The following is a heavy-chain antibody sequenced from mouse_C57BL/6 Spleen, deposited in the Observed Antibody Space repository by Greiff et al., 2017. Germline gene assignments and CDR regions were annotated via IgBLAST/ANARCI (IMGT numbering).Heavy chain of an antibody. D-gene: IGHD1-1*01. CDR3: TTPSYGSSYVDY. Sequence: EVQLQQSGAELVRPGASVKLSCTASGFNIKDYYMHWVKQRPEQGLEWIGRIDPEDGDPEYAPKFQGKATMTADTSSNTAYPQLSSLTSEDTAVYYCTTPSYGSSYVDYWGQGTSVTVSS. CDR2: IDPEDGDP. CDR1: GFNIKDYY. J-gene: IGHJ4*01. V-gene: IGHV14-1*01.